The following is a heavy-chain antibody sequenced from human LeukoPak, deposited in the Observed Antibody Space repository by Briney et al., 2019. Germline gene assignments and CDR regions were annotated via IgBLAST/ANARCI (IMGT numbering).Heavy chain of an antibody. CDR2: ISGSGGST. CDR1: GFTFSSYA. CDR3: AKGSPSRSYYYYGMDV. J-gene: IGHJ6*02. Sequence: GGSLRLSCAASGFTFSSYAMSWVRQAPGKGLEWVSAISGSGGSTYYAESVKGRFTISRDNSKNTLYLQMNSLRAEDTAVYYCAKGSPSRSYYYYGMDVWGQGTTVTASS. V-gene: IGHV3-23*01.